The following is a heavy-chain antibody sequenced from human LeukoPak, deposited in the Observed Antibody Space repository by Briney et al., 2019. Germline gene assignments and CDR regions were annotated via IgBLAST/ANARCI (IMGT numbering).Heavy chain of an antibody. J-gene: IGHJ6*02. Sequence: PSETLSLTCTVSGGSISSYYWSWIRQPPGKGLEWIGYIYYSGSTNYNPSLKSRVTISVDTSKNQFSLKLSSVTAADTAVYYCARHSETGTNXXYYYXMDVWGXGTTVTVS. CDR3: ARHSETGTNXXYYYXMDV. CDR1: GGSISSYY. V-gene: IGHV4-59*08. CDR2: IYYSGST. D-gene: IGHD1-1*01.